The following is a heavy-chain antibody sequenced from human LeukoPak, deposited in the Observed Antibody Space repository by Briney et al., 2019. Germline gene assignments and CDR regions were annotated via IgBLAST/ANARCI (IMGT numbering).Heavy chain of an antibody. CDR3: ARASTRYFDWLPDY. CDR2: INWNGGSP. D-gene: IGHD3-9*01. Sequence: GGSLRLSCVASGFTFDDYGMNWVRQVPGKGLEWVSGINWNGGSPNYADFVKGRFTISRDSAKNSLYLQMNNLGAEDTALYHCARASTRYFDWLPDYWGRGTLVTVSS. CDR1: GFTFDDYG. J-gene: IGHJ4*02. V-gene: IGHV3-20*01.